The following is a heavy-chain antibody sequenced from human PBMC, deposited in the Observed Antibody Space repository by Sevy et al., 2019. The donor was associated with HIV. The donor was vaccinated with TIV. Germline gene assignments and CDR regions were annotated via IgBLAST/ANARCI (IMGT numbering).Heavy chain of an antibody. D-gene: IGHD3-3*01. CDR3: AKDLNDDFWSGYYTYYYYGMDV. V-gene: IGHV3-30*18. Sequence: GGSLRLSCAASGFTFGSYGMHWVRQAPGKGLEWVAVISYDGSNKYYADSVKGRFTISRDNSKKTLYLQMNSLRAEDTAVYYCAKDLNDDFWSGYYTYYYYGMDVWGQGTTVTVSS. CDR1: GFTFGSYG. J-gene: IGHJ6*02. CDR2: ISYDGSNK.